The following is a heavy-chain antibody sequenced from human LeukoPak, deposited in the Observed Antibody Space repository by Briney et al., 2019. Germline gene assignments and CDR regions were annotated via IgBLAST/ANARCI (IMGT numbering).Heavy chain of an antibody. CDR2: IYYSGST. Sequence: PSETLSLTCSVSGGSITSGGYYWSWIRQHPGKGLEWIGYIYYSGSTSYNPSLKSRVTISVDTSKNQFSLKLSSVTAADTAVYYCARHLYQLPDLWGQGTLVTVSS. V-gene: IGHV4-39*01. J-gene: IGHJ4*02. D-gene: IGHD2-2*01. CDR1: GGSITSGGYY. CDR3: ARHLYQLPDL.